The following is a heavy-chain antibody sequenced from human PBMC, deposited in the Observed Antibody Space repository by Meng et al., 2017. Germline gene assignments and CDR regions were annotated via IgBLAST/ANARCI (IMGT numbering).Heavy chain of an antibody. D-gene: IGHD3-10*01. V-gene: IGHV4-61*01. Sequence: QVQLQESGPGLVRPSETLSLTCTVSGGSVSSGSYYWSWIRQPPGKGLEWIGYIYYSGSTNYNPSLKSRVTISVDTSKNQFSLKLSSVTAADTAVYYCARSMVRGVIIYTRTYYFDYWGQGTLVTVSS. CDR3: ARSMVRGVIIYTRTYYFDY. CDR2: IYYSGST. CDR1: GGSVSSGSYY. J-gene: IGHJ4*02.